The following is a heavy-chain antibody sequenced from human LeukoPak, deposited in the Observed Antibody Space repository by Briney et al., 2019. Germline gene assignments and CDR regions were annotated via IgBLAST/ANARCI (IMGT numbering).Heavy chain of an antibody. V-gene: IGHV3-23*01. CDR1: GFTFSNAW. Sequence: GGSLRLSCAASGFTFSNAWMSWVRQAPGKGLEWVSAFSGSGGSTYYADSVKGRFTISRDNSKNTLYLQMNSLRAEDTAVYYCAKDRFYDFWSGYTDFDYWGQGTLVTVSS. CDR3: AKDRFYDFWSGYTDFDY. D-gene: IGHD3-3*01. J-gene: IGHJ4*02. CDR2: FSGSGGST.